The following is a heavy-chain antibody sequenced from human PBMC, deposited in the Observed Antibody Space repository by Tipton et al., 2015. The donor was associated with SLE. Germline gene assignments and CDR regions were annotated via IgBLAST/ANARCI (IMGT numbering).Heavy chain of an antibody. Sequence: TLSLTCTVSGGSISSGSYYWSWIRQPAGKGLEWIGYIYYSGSTNYNPSLKSRVTISVDTSKNQFSLKLSSVTAADTAVYYCARASGYYYYYGMDVWGQGTTVTVSS. CDR3: ARASGYYYYYGMDV. CDR2: IYYSGST. J-gene: IGHJ6*01. CDR1: GGSISSGSYY. V-gene: IGHV4-61*10.